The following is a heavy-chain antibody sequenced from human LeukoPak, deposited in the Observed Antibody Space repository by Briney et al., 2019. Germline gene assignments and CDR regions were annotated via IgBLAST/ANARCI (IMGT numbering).Heavy chain of an antibody. J-gene: IGHJ5*02. CDR2: IYYSGST. CDR1: GGSISSGDYY. D-gene: IGHD3-10*01. Sequence: SETLSLTCTVSGGSISSGDYYWSWIRQPPGKGLEWIGYIYYSGSTYYNPSLKSRVTISVDTSKSQFSLKLSSVTAADTAVYYCARGLLWFGDYSRGFDPWGQGTLVTVSS. CDR3: ARGLLWFGDYSRGFDP. V-gene: IGHV4-30-4*01.